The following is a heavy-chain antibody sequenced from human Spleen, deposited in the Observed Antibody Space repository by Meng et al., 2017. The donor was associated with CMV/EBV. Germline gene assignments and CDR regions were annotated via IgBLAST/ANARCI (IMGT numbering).Heavy chain of an antibody. Sequence: GESLKISCAASGFTFSSYWMSWVRQAPGKGLEWVANIKQDGSEKYYVDSVKGRFTISRDNAKNSLYLQMNSLRAEDTAVYYCASFYDSSGYYYVGWDYWGQGTLVTVSS. D-gene: IGHD3-22*01. CDR1: GFTFSSYW. J-gene: IGHJ4*02. V-gene: IGHV3-7*01. CDR3: ASFYDSSGYYYVGWDY. CDR2: IKQDGSEK.